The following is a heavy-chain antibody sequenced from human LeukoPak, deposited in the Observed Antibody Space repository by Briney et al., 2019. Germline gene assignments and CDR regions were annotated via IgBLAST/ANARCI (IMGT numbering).Heavy chain of an antibody. CDR1: GFTFSSYV. CDR2: ISAGGGST. D-gene: IGHD1-1*01. Sequence: GGSLRLSCAASGFTFSSYVMNWVRQAPGKGLEWVSAISAGGGSTYYADSVKGRFTISRDNSKNTLYLQMNSLRAEDTAVYYCAKGNGYNYFDYWGRGNLVTVSS. J-gene: IGHJ4*02. CDR3: AKGNGYNYFDY. V-gene: IGHV3-23*01.